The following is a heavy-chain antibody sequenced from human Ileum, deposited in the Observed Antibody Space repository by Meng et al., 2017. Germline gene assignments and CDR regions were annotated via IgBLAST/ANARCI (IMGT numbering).Heavy chain of an antibody. CDR2: AST. V-gene: IGHV4-61*08. CDR3: ARDHWGSLDY. D-gene: IGHD7-27*01. CDR1: GGSVSSAGYQ. Sequence: SRPELVRPSETLSLICTVSGGSVSSAGYQWGWIRQPPGKGLEWIGYASTNYNPSLKSRVTISLDTSKNQFSLKLSSVTAADTAVYYCARDHWGSLDYWGQGILVTVSS. J-gene: IGHJ4*02.